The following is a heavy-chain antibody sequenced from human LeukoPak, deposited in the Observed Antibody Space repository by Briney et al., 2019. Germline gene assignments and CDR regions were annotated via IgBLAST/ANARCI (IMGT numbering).Heavy chain of an antibody. Sequence: ASVKVSCKASGYTFTGYYMHWVRQAPGQGLEWMGWINPNSGGTKYAQKFQGRVTMTRDTSISTAYMELSRLTSDDTAVYYCARDDYLAKNTMIQGYWGQGTLVTVSS. CDR1: GYTFTGYY. D-gene: IGHD3-22*01. CDR3: ARDDYLAKNTMIQGY. V-gene: IGHV1-2*02. CDR2: INPNSGGT. J-gene: IGHJ4*02.